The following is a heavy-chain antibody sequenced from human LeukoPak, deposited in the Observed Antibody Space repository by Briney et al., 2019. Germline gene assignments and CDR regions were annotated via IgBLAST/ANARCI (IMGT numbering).Heavy chain of an antibody. CDR2: ISAYNGNT. Sequence: ASVKVSCKASGYTFTSYGISWVRQVPGQGLEWMGWISAYNGNTNYAQKLQGRVTMTTDTSTSTAYMELRSLRSDDTAVYYCARDPAVSGSPTFDYWGQGTLVTVSS. CDR1: GYTFTSYG. V-gene: IGHV1-18*01. J-gene: IGHJ4*02. CDR3: ARDPAVSGSPTFDY. D-gene: IGHD1-26*01.